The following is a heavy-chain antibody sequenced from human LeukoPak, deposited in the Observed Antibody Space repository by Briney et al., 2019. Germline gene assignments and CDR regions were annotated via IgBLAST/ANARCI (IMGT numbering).Heavy chain of an antibody. CDR2: ISGDGGST. V-gene: IGHV3-43*02. CDR1: GFTFDDYV. J-gene: IGHJ4*02. D-gene: IGHD2-21*02. Sequence: PGGSLRLSCAASGFTFDDYVMHWGRQAPGKGLEWVSLISGDGGSTHYADSVKGRFTISRDNSKNSLYLQMNSLRTEDTALYYCAKDSGGDSYVDYWGQGTLVTVSS. CDR3: AKDSGGDSYVDY.